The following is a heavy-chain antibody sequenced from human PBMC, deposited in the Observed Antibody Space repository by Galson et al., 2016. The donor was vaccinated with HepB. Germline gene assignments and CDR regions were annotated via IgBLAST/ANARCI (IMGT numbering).Heavy chain of an antibody. Sequence: SLRLSCAASGFTVSNNYMTWVRQAPGKGPEWLAVIWYDGSQKYYIDSVKGRFTISRDNSKNMLYLEMNNLRDEDTAVYYCARDSGYNHFDYWGQGTLVTVSS. J-gene: IGHJ4*02. D-gene: IGHD1-1*01. CDR2: IWYDGSQK. CDR1: GFTVSNNY. CDR3: ARDSGYNHFDY. V-gene: IGHV3-33*08.